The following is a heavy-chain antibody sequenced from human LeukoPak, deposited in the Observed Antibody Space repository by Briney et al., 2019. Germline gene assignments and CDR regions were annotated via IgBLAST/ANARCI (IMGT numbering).Heavy chain of an antibody. Sequence: GGSLRLSCAASGFTFSSYAMHWVRQAPGKGLEWVAVISYDGSNEYYADSVKGRFTISRDNSKNTLYLQMNSLRAEDTAVYYCARDGVVRDCSSTSCPPTYWGQGTLVTVSS. CDR3: ARDGVVRDCSSTSCPPTY. D-gene: IGHD2-2*01. V-gene: IGHV3-30*04. CDR1: GFTFSSYA. CDR2: ISYDGSNE. J-gene: IGHJ4*02.